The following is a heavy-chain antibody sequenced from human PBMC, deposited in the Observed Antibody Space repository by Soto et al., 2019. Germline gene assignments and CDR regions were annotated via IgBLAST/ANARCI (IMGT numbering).Heavy chain of an antibody. J-gene: IGHJ6*02. Sequence: GGSLRLSCAASGFTFSSYGMHWVRQAPGKGLEWVSYIRSSRSTKYYADSVKGRFTISRDNSKNTLYLQMNSLRAEDTAVYYCAKDRAGITGKTAGVTYYYYGMDVWGQGTTVTVSS. CDR1: GFTFSSYG. CDR3: AKDRAGITGKTAGVTYYYYGMDV. D-gene: IGHD1-20*01. V-gene: IGHV3-30*02. CDR2: IRSSRSTK.